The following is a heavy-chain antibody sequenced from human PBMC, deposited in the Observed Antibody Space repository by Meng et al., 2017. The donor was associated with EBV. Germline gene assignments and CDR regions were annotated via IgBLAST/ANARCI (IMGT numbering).Heavy chain of an antibody. CDR1: GDSISDYD. J-gene: IGHJ5*02. Sequence: QVHLEGAGPGLVKPAEYLSLTYTVSGDSISDYDWSWIRQPPGKGLEWIGYIHYSGSTYYNPSLKSRITISVDMSRNQFSLRLTSVTSADMAVYYCARVNSDCGGVMCYKGWFDPWGQGTLVTVSS. V-gene: IGHV4-59*08. CDR2: IHYSGST. D-gene: IGHD2-21*01. CDR3: ARVNSDCGGVMCYKGWFDP.